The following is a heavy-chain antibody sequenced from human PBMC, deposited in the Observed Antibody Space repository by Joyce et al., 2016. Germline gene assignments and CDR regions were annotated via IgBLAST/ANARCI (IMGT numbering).Heavy chain of an antibody. CDR1: GFSFSGYW. J-gene: IGHJ5*02. CDR2: INTDGGST. V-gene: IGHV3-74*01. Sequence: EVQLVESGGGFVQPGGSLRLSCAASGFSFSGYWIHWVRQAPGKGRVGVARINTDGGSTRFEDCVKGRFTISRDNAKNTLYLQRNSVRAEDTAVYYCVRGISARPGGPNWFDPWGQGTLVTVSS. D-gene: IGHD6-6*01. CDR3: VRGISARPGGPNWFDP.